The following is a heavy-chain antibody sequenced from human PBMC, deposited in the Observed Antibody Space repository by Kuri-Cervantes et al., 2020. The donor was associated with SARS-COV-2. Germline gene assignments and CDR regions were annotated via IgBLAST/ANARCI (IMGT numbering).Heavy chain of an antibody. CDR1: GFTFSFYW. CDR3: ASVAGEGPIYFYYMDV. J-gene: IGHJ6*03. Sequence: GESPKIFFAASGFTFSFYWMSRVRQAPGKALEWISFISGSRSYIYYEDSVRGRFTISRDKDKNSMFLQVNSLRVEDTAVYFCASVAGEGPIYFYYMDVWGKGTMVTVSS. D-gene: IGHD2-21*01. V-gene: IGHV3-21*05. CDR2: ISGSRSYI.